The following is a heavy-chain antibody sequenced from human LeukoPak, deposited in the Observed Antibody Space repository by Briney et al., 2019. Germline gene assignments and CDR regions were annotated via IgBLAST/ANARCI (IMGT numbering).Heavy chain of an antibody. CDR2: IIPIFGTA. V-gene: IGHV1-69*13. Sequence: ASVKVSCKASGGTFSSYAISWMQQAPGQGLEWMGGIIPIFGTANYAQKFQGRVTIPADESTSTAYMELSSLGSEDTAVYYCARERNWAIDYWGQGTLVTVSS. CDR3: ARERNWAIDY. J-gene: IGHJ4*02. D-gene: IGHD7-27*01. CDR1: GGTFSSYA.